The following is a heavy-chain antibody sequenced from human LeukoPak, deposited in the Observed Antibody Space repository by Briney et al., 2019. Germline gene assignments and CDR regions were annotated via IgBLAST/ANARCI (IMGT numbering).Heavy chain of an antibody. CDR1: GGSISSYY. J-gene: IGHJ4*02. CDR2: IYTSGST. Sequence: SETLSLTCTVSGGSISSYYWSWIRQPAGKGLEWIGRIYTSGSTNYNPSLKSRVTMSVDTSKNQFSLKLSSVTAADTAVYYCARELFSFAGYYDSSGYFDYWGQGTLVTVSS. CDR3: ARELFSFAGYYDSSGYFDY. D-gene: IGHD3-22*01. V-gene: IGHV4-4*07.